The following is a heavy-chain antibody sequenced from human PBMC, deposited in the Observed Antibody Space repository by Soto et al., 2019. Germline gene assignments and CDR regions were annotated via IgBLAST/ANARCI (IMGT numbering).Heavy chain of an antibody. D-gene: IGHD4-17*01. Sequence: QVQLVESGGGVVQPGRSLRLSCAASGFTFSSYGMHWVRQAPGKGLEWVAIISYDGSEKYYAGSVKGRFTISRDNSKYTLYLQMNSLRAEDTAVYYCAKGAVTSSLYYFDYWGQGTLVTVSS. CDR3: AKGAVTSSLYYFDY. J-gene: IGHJ4*02. CDR2: ISYDGSEK. V-gene: IGHV3-30*18. CDR1: GFTFSSYG.